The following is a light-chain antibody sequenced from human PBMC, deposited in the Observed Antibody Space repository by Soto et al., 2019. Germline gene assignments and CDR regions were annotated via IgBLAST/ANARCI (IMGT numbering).Light chain of an antibody. V-gene: IGKV1-5*01. J-gene: IGKJ1*01. CDR2: DAS. CDR1: QSISSW. CDR3: QQYKDYTYT. Sequence: DLQMTQSPSTLSPSVGDRITITCRASQSISSWLAWYQQKPGKAPKLLIYDASSLESGVPSRFSGSGSVTEFTLAIASLQPDDFATYYCQQYKDYTYTFGQGTKVDI.